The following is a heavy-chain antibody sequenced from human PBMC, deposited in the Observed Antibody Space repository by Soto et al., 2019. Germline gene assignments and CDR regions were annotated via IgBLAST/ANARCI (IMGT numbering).Heavy chain of an antibody. V-gene: IGHV4-30-4*01. CDR3: ARGRYCLTGRCFPNWFDS. CDR1: GDSISNLDYF. Sequence: SETLSLTCSVSGDSISNLDYFWAWIRQPPGQALEYIGYIYKSATTYYNPSFESRVAISVDTSKSQFSLNVTSVTAADTAVYFCARGRYCLTGRCFPNWFDSWGQGALVTVLL. D-gene: IGHD7-27*01. J-gene: IGHJ5*01. CDR2: IYKSATT.